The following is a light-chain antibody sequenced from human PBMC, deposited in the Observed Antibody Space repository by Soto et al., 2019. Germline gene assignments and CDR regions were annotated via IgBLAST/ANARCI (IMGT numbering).Light chain of an antibody. CDR3: QKYNNWHQT. V-gene: IGKV3-15*01. Sequence: EAVLTQSPATLSVSPGEGATLSCRASQNVATNLAWYQQRPGQAPRLLIYGASKRAIGLPARFSGSGSGTEFTLTITSLQSEDFAVYYCQKYNNWHQTFGQGTKVEIK. CDR1: QNVATN. CDR2: GAS. J-gene: IGKJ1*01.